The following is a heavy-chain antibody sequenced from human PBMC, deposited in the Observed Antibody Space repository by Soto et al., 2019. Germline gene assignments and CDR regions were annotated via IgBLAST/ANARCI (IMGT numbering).Heavy chain of an antibody. CDR3: AKENGILGANWGIFQS. V-gene: IGHV3-7*03. D-gene: IGHD7-27*01. CDR2: IKQDGNEK. Sequence: GGSLRLSCAVSGFTFSDYWMSWVRQAPGKGLEWVANIKQDGNEKYYVDSVKGRFTISRDNSKNSLYLQMNSLRAEDTAVYYCAKENGILGANWGIFQSWGQGTLVTVSS. J-gene: IGHJ5*02. CDR1: GFTFSDYW.